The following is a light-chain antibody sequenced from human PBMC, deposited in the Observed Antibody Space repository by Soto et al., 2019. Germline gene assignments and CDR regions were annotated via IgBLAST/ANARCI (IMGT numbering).Light chain of an antibody. Sequence: ETVMTQSPATLSVSPGERATLSCRASQSVSTNFAWYQQKPGQAPRLLIYGASSRATGIPDRFSGSGSGTDFTLTISRLEPEDFAVYYCQQYGSSPTFGQGTKVDIK. V-gene: IGKV3-20*01. CDR2: GAS. CDR1: QSVSTN. CDR3: QQYGSSPT. J-gene: IGKJ1*01.